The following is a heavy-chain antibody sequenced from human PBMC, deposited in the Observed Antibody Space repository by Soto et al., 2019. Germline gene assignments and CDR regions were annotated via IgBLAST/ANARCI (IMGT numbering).Heavy chain of an antibody. CDR2: IKKDGSQI. CDR1: GFSFGSSW. Sequence: VQLVESGGGLVQPGGSLRLSCVASGFSFGSSWMTWVRQAPGKGLEWVANIKKDGSQISYLDSVRGRFTISRDNAKNSLYLQMNSLRAEDTALYYCARDVSPGSSSLYLDAFDIWGQGTMVTVSS. D-gene: IGHD6-13*01. CDR3: ARDVSPGSSSLYLDAFDI. J-gene: IGHJ3*02. V-gene: IGHV3-7*05.